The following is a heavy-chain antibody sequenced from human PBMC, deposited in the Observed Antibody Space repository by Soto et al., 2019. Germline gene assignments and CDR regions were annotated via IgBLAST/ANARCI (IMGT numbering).Heavy chain of an antibody. J-gene: IGHJ6*02. CDR1: GYTFTSYD. V-gene: IGHV1-8*01. CDR3: ARDPLYYYGSGSSYNNYYGMDV. CDR2: MNPNSGNT. D-gene: IGHD3-10*01. Sequence: GASVKVSCKASGYTFTSYDINWVRQATGQGLEWMGWMNPNSGNTGYAQKFQGRVTMTRNTSISTAYMELSSLRSEDTAVYYCARDPLYYYGSGSSYNNYYGMDVWGQGTTVTVSS.